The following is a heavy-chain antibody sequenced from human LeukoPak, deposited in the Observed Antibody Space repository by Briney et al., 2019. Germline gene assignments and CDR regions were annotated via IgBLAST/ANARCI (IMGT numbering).Heavy chain of an antibody. Sequence: SETLSLTCAVSGGSISSGGYSWSWIRQPPGKGLEWIGYIYHSGSTYYNPSLKSRVTISIDTSKNQFSLKLNSVTAADTAVYYCARHSNWNGGVDWFDPWGQGTQVTVSS. J-gene: IGHJ5*02. CDR1: GGSISSGGYS. D-gene: IGHD1-20*01. V-gene: IGHV4-30-2*01. CDR2: IYHSGST. CDR3: ARHSNWNGGVDWFDP.